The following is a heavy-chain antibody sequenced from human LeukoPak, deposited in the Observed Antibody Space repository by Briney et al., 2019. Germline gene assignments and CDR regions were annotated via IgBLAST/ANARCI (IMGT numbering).Heavy chain of an antibody. CDR3: ARGTAAGRGPWFDP. V-gene: IGHV4-59*01. CDR1: GGSISSYY. CDR2: IYYSGST. Sequence: SETLSLTCTVSGGSISSYYWTWIRQPPGKGLEWIGNIYYSGSTNYNPSLKSRVTISVDTSKDQFSLKLSSVTAADTAVYYFARGTAAGRGPWFDPWGQGTLVTVSS. D-gene: IGHD6-13*01. J-gene: IGHJ5*02.